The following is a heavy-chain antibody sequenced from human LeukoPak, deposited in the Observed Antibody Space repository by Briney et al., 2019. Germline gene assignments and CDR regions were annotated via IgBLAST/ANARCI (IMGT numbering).Heavy chain of an antibody. CDR2: ISSSSSTI. D-gene: IGHD1-26*01. CDR3: ARERGSSHPDAFDI. CDR1: GFTFSSYS. V-gene: IGHV3-48*01. J-gene: IGHJ3*02. Sequence: PGGSLRLSCAASGFTFSSYSMNWVRQAPGKGLEWVSYISSSSSTIYYADSVKGRFTISRDNSKNTLYLQMNSLRAEDTAVYYCARERGSSHPDAFDIWGQGTMVTVSS.